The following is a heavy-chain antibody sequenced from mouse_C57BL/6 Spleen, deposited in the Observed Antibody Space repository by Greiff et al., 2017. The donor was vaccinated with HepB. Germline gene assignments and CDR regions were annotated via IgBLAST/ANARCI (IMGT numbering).Heavy chain of an antibody. D-gene: IGHD1-1*01. CDR1: GYTFTSYW. CDR3: ARSHYYGSSSWYFDV. V-gene: IGHV1-50*01. CDR2: IDPSDSYT. J-gene: IGHJ1*03. Sequence: VQLQQPGAELVKPGASVKLSCKASGYTFTSYWMQWVKQRPGQGLEWIGEIDPSDSYTNYNQKFKGKATLTVDTSSSTAYMQLSSLTSEDSAVYYCARSHYYGSSSWYFDVWGTGTTVTVSS.